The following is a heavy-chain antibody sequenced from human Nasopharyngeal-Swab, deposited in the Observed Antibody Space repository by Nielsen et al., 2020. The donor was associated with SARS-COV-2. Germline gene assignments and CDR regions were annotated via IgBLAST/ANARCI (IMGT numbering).Heavy chain of an antibody. CDR3: ARDSSSSWLYDAFDI. CDR2: ISYDGSNK. D-gene: IGHD6-13*01. V-gene: IGHV3-30-3*01. Sequence: GESLKISCAASGFTFSSYAMHWVRQAPGKGLEWVAVISYDGSNKYYADSVKGRFTISRDNSKNTLYLQMNSLRAEDTAVYYCARDSSSSWLYDAFDIWGQGTMVTVSS. J-gene: IGHJ3*02. CDR1: GFTFSSYA.